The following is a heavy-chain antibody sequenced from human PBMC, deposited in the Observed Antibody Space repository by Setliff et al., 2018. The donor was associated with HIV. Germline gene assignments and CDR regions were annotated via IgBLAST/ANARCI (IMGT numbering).Heavy chain of an antibody. V-gene: IGHV3-74*01. CDR3: ARVDDDYVWARTYFDY. Sequence: ETLSLSCAASGFTISAYWMHWVRQVPGKGLVWVSRINSDGSVTNYADSVKGRFTISRDNAKNTLYLQMSSLRADDTAVYYCARVDDDYVWARTYFDYWGQGSLVTVSS. CDR1: GFTISAYW. D-gene: IGHD3-16*01. J-gene: IGHJ4*02. CDR2: INSDGSVT.